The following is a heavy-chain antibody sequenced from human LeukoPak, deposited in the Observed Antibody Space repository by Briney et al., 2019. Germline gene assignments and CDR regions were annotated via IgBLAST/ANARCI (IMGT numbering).Heavy chain of an antibody. Sequence: GASVKVSCKASGYTFTGYYMHWVRQAPGQGLEWMGWFNPNSGGTNYAQKFQGRVTMTRDTSISTAYMELSRLRSDDTAVYYCARVGAGSGWSQGNDAFDIWGQGTMVTVSS. CDR3: ARVGAGSGWSQGNDAFDI. J-gene: IGHJ3*02. CDR2: FNPNSGGT. D-gene: IGHD6-19*01. CDR1: GYTFTGYY. V-gene: IGHV1-2*02.